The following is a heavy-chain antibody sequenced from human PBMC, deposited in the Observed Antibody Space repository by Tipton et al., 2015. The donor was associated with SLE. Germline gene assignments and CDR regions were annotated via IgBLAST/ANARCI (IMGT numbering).Heavy chain of an antibody. V-gene: IGHV3-30*02. Sequence: SLRLSCAASGFTFSSYGMHWVRQAPGKGLEWVAFIRYDGSNKYYADSVKGRFTISRDNSKNTLYLQMNSLRAEDTVVYYCANSRAAAIDYYGMDVWGQGTTVTVSS. CDR2: IRYDGSNK. CDR3: ANSRAAAIDYYGMDV. D-gene: IGHD6-13*01. CDR1: GFTFSSYG. J-gene: IGHJ6*02.